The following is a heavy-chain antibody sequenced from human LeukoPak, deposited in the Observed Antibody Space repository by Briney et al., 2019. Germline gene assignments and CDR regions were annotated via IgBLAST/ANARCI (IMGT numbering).Heavy chain of an antibody. Sequence: PGGSLRLSCAASGFTFSSYGMHWVRQAPGKGLEWVAVIWYDGSNKYHADSVKGRFSISRDNSKNTLYLQMNSLRAEDTAVYYCARDHSAAGTRYFDYWGQGTLVTVSS. CDR3: ARDHSAAGTRYFDY. CDR1: GFTFSSYG. CDR2: IWYDGSNK. J-gene: IGHJ4*02. V-gene: IGHV3-33*01. D-gene: IGHD6-13*01.